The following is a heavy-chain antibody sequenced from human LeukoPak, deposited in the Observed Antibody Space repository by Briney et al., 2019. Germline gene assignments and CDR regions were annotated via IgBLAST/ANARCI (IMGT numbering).Heavy chain of an antibody. Sequence: PGGSLRLSCAASGFTFSTYAMTWVRQAAEKGLEWVSIINAGGGETYYADSVKGRFTNSRDNSKNTLYLQMNSLRVEDTAVYYCGRDPNGDYFGAFEFWGQETLVTVSA. J-gene: IGHJ3*01. V-gene: IGHV3-23*01. CDR3: GRDPNGDYFGAFEF. CDR2: INAGGGET. D-gene: IGHD4-17*01. CDR1: GFTFSTYA.